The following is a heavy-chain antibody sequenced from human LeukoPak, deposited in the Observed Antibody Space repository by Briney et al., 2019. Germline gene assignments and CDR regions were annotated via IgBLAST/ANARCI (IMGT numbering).Heavy chain of an antibody. CDR2: ISYDGSNK. D-gene: IGHD3-9*01. CDR1: GFTFSSYA. J-gene: IGHJ4*02. V-gene: IGHV3-30-3*01. Sequence: GGSLRLSCAASGFTFSSYAMHWVRQAPGKGLEWVAVISYDGSNKYYADSVKGRFTISRDNSKNTLYLQMNSLRAEDTALYYCARGGYDILTAYYTDFDFWGQGTLVTVSS. CDR3: ARGGYDILTAYYTDFDF.